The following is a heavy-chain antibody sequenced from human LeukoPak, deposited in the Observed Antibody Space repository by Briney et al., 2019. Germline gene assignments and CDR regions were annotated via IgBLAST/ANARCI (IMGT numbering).Heavy chain of an antibody. CDR2: ISGSGGST. CDR3: ARVIRAAPGKGYFDY. V-gene: IGHV3-23*01. Sequence: GGSLTLSCATSGFIFSTYALRWVRQAPGKGLEWASSISGSGGSTYHADSVKGRFTISRDSSKNTLYLQMNSLRAEDTAIYYGARVIRAAPGKGYFDYWGQGTLVTVSS. D-gene: IGHD6-13*01. J-gene: IGHJ4*02. CDR1: GFIFSTYA.